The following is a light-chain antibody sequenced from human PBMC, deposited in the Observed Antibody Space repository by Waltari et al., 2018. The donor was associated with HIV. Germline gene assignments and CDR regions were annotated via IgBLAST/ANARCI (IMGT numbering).Light chain of an antibody. CDR1: SSNIGSNY. V-gene: IGLV1-47*01. CDR3: AAWDDSLSGSYV. Sequence: PGQRVTISCSGSSSNIGSNYVYWYQQLPGTAPKLLIYRNNQRPSGVPDRFSGSKSGTSASLAISGLRSEDEADYYCAAWDDSLSGSYVFGTGTKVTVL. CDR2: RNN. J-gene: IGLJ1*01.